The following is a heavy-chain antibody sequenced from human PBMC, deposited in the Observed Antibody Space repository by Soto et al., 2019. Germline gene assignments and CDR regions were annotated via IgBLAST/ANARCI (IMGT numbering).Heavy chain of an antibody. Sequence: QVQLVQSGAEVKKPGSSVKVSCKASGGTFSSYAISWVRQAPGQGLEWMGGIIPIFGTANYAQKFQGRVTITADESTSTAYMELSCRRSEDTAVYYCARRSSWYAGGYYGMDVWGQGTTVTVSS. J-gene: IGHJ6*02. CDR3: ARRSSWYAGGYYGMDV. CDR2: IIPIFGTA. CDR1: GGTFSSYA. D-gene: IGHD6-13*01. V-gene: IGHV1-69*01.